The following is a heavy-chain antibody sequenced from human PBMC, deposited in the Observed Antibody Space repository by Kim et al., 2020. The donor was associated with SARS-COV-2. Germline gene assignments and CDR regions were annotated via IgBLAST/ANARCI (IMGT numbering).Heavy chain of an antibody. CDR1: GGSISSSSYY. V-gene: IGHV4-39*01. CDR2: IYYSGST. J-gene: IGHJ6*03. D-gene: IGHD2-2*01. Sequence: SETLSLTCTVSGGSISSSSYYWGWIRQPPGKGLEWIGSIYYSGSTYYNPSLKSRVTISVDTSKNQFSLKLSSVTAADTAVYYCARQIVVVPAASYYYYYYYMDVWGKGTTVTVSS. CDR3: ARQIVVVPAASYYYYYYYMDV.